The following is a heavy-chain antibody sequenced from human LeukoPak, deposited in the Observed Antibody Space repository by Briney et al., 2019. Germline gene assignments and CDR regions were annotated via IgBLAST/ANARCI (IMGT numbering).Heavy chain of an antibody. V-gene: IGHV3-30*02. D-gene: IGHD3-3*01. Sequence: GGSLRLSCAAPGFTFSSYGMHWVRQAPGKGLEWVAFIRYDGSNKYYADSVKGRFTISRDNSKNTLYLQMNSLRAEDTAVYYCAKDAQPVDFWSGYSIGYYYYMDVWGKGTTVTVSS. J-gene: IGHJ6*03. CDR1: GFTFSSYG. CDR2: IRYDGSNK. CDR3: AKDAQPVDFWSGYSIGYYYYMDV.